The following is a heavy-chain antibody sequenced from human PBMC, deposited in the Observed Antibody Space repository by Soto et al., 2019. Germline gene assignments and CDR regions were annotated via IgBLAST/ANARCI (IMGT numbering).Heavy chain of an antibody. CDR3: ARDTGGAAYSSGWYGY. D-gene: IGHD6-19*01. Sequence: WGSLRLSCAASGCTFSSYSMNWVRQAPGKGLEWVSYISSSTNTIYYADSVKDRFTISRDNAKNSLYLQMNSLRAEDTAVYYCARDTGGAAYSSGWYGYWGQGTLVTVS. CDR2: ISSSTNTI. V-gene: IGHV3-48*01. J-gene: IGHJ4*02. CDR1: GCTFSSYS.